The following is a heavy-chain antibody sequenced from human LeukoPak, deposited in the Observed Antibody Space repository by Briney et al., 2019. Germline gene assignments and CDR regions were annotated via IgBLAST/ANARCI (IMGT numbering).Heavy chain of an antibody. CDR2: ISAYNGNT. Sequence: ASVKVSCKASGCTFTSYGISWVRQAPGQGLEWMGWISAYNGNTNYAQKLQGRVTMTTDTSTSTAYMELRSLRSDDTAVYYCAKWDTAMVKMGYFDYWGQGTLVTVSS. CDR3: AKWDTAMVKMGYFDY. V-gene: IGHV1-18*01. J-gene: IGHJ4*02. CDR1: GCTFTSYG. D-gene: IGHD5-18*01.